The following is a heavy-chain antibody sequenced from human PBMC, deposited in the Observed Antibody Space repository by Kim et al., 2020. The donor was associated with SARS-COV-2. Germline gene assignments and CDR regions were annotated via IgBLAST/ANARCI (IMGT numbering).Heavy chain of an antibody. D-gene: IGHD3-10*01. J-gene: IGHJ5*02. CDR3: ARGNSGSS. Sequence: GSGEYWVDSVKGRFTSSRDNGKNSLYLQMNSLRAEDTAVYYWARGNSGSSWGQGTLVTVSS. V-gene: IGHV3-7*04. CDR2: GSGE.